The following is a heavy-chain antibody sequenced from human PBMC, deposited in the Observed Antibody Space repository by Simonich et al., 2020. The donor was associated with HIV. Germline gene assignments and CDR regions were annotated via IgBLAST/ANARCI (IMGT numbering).Heavy chain of an antibody. Sequence: EVQLVESGGGLVQPGRSLRLSCAASGFTFDDYAIHWVRQAPRKGLEWGSGISWNSGSIGYADSVKGRFTISRDNAKNSLYLQMNSLRAEDMALYYCAKDRYSSSSGSFDYWGQGTLVTVSS. D-gene: IGHD6-6*01. J-gene: IGHJ4*02. CDR3: AKDRYSSSSGSFDY. CDR1: GFTFDDYA. V-gene: IGHV3-9*03. CDR2: ISWNSGSI.